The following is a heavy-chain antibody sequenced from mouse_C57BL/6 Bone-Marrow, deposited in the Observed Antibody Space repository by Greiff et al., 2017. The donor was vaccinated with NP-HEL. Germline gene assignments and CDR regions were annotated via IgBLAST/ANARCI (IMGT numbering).Heavy chain of an antibody. CDR1: GYTFTSYT. V-gene: IGHV1-4*01. CDR2: INPSSGYT. Sequence: VQLQQSGAELARPGASVKMSCKASGYTFTSYTMHWVKQRPGQGLEWIGYINPSSGYTKYNQKFKDKATLTADKSSSTAYMQLSSLTSEDSAVYYCARSITGSYWYFDVWGTGTTVTVCS. J-gene: IGHJ1*03. D-gene: IGHD1-3*01. CDR3: ARSITGSYWYFDV.